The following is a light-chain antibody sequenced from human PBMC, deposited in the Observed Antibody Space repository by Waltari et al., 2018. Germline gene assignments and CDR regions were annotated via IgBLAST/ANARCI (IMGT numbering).Light chain of an antibody. V-gene: IGLV1-44*01. CDR3: AAWDGGLNGWV. CDR2: GDN. CDR1: PSNIGGNS. Sequence: QSVLTQPPSASGTPGQRATISSSGSPSNIGGNSVNWYRRFPGTAPKPLIFGDNQRPSGLPDRFSGSKSGTSASLAISGLQSEDEAHYYCAAWDGGLNGWVFGGGTELTVL. J-gene: IGLJ3*02.